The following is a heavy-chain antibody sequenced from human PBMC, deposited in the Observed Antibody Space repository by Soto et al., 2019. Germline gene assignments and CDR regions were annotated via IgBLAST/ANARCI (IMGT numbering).Heavy chain of an antibody. CDR2: IWYDGSNK. CDR1: GFTFSSYG. D-gene: IGHD3-16*01. CDR3: ARDGRGRDGYNDAYYFDY. Sequence: QVQLVESGGGVVQPGRSLRLSCAASGFTFSSYGMHWVRQAPGKGLEWVAVIWYDGSNKYYADSVKGRFTISRDNSKNTLYLQMNSLRAEDTAVYYCARDGRGRDGYNDAYYFDYWGQGTLVTVSS. J-gene: IGHJ4*02. V-gene: IGHV3-33*01.